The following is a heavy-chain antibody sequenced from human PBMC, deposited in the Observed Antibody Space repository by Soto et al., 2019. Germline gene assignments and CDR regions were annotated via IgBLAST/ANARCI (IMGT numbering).Heavy chain of an antibody. D-gene: IGHD2-21*02. V-gene: IGHV1-18*01. CDR1: GYTFTSYG. J-gene: IGHJ4*02. Sequence: QVQLVQSGAEVKKPGASVKVSCKASGYTFTSYGISWVRQAPGQGLEWMGWISAYNGNTNYAQKLQGRVTMTTDTSKSTAYMELRGLRSDDTAVYYCARVYGPYCGGDCSIQYWGQGTLVTVSS. CDR2: ISAYNGNT. CDR3: ARVYGPYCGGDCSIQY.